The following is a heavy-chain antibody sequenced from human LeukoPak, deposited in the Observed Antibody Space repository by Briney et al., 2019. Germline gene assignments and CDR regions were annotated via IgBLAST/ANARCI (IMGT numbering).Heavy chain of an antibody. D-gene: IGHD6-13*01. J-gene: IGHJ4*01. V-gene: IGHV4-34*12. CDR2: IFYSGGT. Sequence: SETLSLTCAVYGGSFSGYYWTWIRQTPEKGLEWIGSIFYSGGTYYNASVKSRVTMSVDTSKNQFSLKLSSVTAADTAVYYCARDGIEVAGTGYFDYWDHGTLVTVSS. CDR3: ARDGIEVAGTGYFDY. CDR1: GGSFSGYY.